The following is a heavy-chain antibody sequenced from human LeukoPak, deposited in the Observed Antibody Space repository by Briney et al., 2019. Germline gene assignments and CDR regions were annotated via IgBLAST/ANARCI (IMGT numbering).Heavy chain of an antibody. J-gene: IGHJ5*02. CDR2: INPSGGST. D-gene: IGHD3-22*01. CDR3: ARETYYYDSSGHAFDP. CDR1: GYTFTSYY. V-gene: IGHV1-46*01. Sequence: ASVKVSCMASGYTFTSYYMHWVRQAPGQGLEWMGIINPSGGSTSYAQKFQGRVTMTRDTSTSTVYKELSSLRSEDTAVYYCARETYYYDSSGHAFDPWGQGTLVTVSS.